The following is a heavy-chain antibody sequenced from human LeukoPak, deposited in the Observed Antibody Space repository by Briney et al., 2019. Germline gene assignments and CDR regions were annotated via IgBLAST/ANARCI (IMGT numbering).Heavy chain of an antibody. V-gene: IGHV3-21*04. J-gene: IGHJ6*02. CDR2: ISSSSSYI. D-gene: IGHD3-10*01. CDR1: GFTFSSYS. CDR3: ARAPFGSGSYLYYYYGMDV. Sequence: GGSLRLSCAASGFTFSSYSMNWVRQAPGKGLEWVSSISSSSSYIYYADSVKGRFTISRDNAKNSLYLQMNSLRSEDTAVYYCARAPFGSGSYLYYYYGMDVWGQGTTVTVSS.